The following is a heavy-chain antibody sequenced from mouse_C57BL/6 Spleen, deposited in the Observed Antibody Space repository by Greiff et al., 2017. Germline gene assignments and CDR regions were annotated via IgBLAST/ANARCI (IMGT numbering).Heavy chain of an antibody. CDR1: GYTFTSYW. CDR2: IDPSDSYT. D-gene: IGHD2-3*01. CDR3: ARWDDGYYGY. J-gene: IGHJ2*01. Sequence: QVQLKQPGAELVMPGASVKLSCKASGYTFTSYWMHWVKQRPGQGLEWIGEIDPSDSYTNYNQKFKGKSTLTVDKSSRTAYMQLSSLTSDDSAVYYCARWDDGYYGYWGQGTTLTVSS. V-gene: IGHV1-69*01.